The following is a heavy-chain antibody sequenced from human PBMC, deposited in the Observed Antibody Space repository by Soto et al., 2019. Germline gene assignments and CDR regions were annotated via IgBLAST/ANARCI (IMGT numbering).Heavy chain of an antibody. V-gene: IGHV3-48*02. J-gene: IGHJ3*02. CDR2: IMPGSSHI. CDR1: GFTFSIYS. Sequence: EVQLVESGGGLVQPGGSLRLTCAASGFTFSIYSMNWVRQAPGKGLEWVSYIMPGSSHIFYADSVKGRFTISRDNDKNSLYLQMKSLRDEETALYYCAIEKVEAASVHVFDIWGQGTMVTVSS. CDR3: AIEKVEAASVHVFDI. D-gene: IGHD2-15*01.